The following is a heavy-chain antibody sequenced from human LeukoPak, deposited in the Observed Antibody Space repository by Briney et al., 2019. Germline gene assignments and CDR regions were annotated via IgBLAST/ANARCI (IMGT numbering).Heavy chain of an antibody. V-gene: IGHV3-23*01. D-gene: IGHD5-24*01. CDR3: AREQVEVATRPRYYFDY. Sequence: GGSLRLSCAASGFTFSSYGMHWVRQAPGKGLEWVSAISGSGGSTYYADSVKGRFTISRDNSKNTLYLQMNSLRAEDTAVYYCAREQVEVATRPRYYFDYWGQGTLVTVSS. CDR1: GFTFSSYG. CDR2: ISGSGGST. J-gene: IGHJ4*02.